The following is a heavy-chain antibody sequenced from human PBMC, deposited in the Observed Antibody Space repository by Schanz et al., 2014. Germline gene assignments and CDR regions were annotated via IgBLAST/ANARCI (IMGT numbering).Heavy chain of an antibody. D-gene: IGHD6-13*01. J-gene: IGHJ4*02. CDR1: GFSFGTYA. V-gene: IGHV3-23*04. CDR2: INTGVNT. Sequence: EVQLVESGGGLVQPGGSLRLSCAASGFSFGTYAMSWVRQAPGKGLEWVSAINTGVNTYYADSVRGRFTMSRDNSKNTLYLQMNSLRAGDAAVYYCARDGEAAADCDYWGQGTLVTVSA. CDR3: ARDGEAAADCDY.